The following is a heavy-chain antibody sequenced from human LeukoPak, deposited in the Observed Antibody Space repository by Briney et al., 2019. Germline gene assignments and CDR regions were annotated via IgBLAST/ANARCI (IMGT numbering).Heavy chain of an antibody. D-gene: IGHD6-13*01. V-gene: IGHV3-48*03. CDR1: GFTFSSYE. CDR3: ARTSTPGSWDEYNWFDP. CDR2: ISSSGSTI. J-gene: IGHJ5*02. Sequence: GGSLRLSCAASGFTFSSYEMNWVHQAPGKGLEWVSYISSSGSTIYYADSVKGRFTISRDNAKNSLYLQMNSLRAEDTAVYYCARTSTPGSWDEYNWFDPWGQGTLVTVSS.